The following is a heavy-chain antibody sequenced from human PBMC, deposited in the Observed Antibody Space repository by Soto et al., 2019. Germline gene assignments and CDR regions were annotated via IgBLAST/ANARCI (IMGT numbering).Heavy chain of an antibody. CDR3: AREAFGVYASWSDP. Sequence: GSVKVSCKASGYIFTTYSITWVRQAPGQGLEWMGWVSASNGKTNYAQKFEDRVTMTTDTSTTTAYMELRSLRPDDTAVYYCAREAFGVYASWSDPWGQGTLVTVSS. J-gene: IGHJ5*02. CDR1: GYIFTTYS. D-gene: IGHD2-2*01. CDR2: VSASNGKT. V-gene: IGHV1-18*04.